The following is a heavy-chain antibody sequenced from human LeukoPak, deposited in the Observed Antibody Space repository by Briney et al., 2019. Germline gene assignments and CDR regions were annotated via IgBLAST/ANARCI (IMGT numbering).Heavy chain of an antibody. V-gene: IGHV3-48*04. CDR2: ISSSSSTI. J-gene: IGHJ4*02. D-gene: IGHD3-3*01. CDR3: ARVGYYDFWSGYY. Sequence: GGALRLSCAASGFTFSSYSMNWVRQAPGKGLEWVSYISSSSSTIYYADSVKGRFTISRDNAKNSLYLQMNSIRAEDTAVSYRARVGYYDFWSGYYWGQGTLVTVSS. CDR1: GFTFSSYS.